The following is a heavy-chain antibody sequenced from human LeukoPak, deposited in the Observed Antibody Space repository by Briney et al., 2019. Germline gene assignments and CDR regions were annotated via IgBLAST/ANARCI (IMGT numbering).Heavy chain of an antibody. Sequence: ASVKVSCKAPGYTFTGYYMYWVRQAPGQGLEWMGWINPNTGGTNYAQKFQGRVTMTGDTPISTVYMELSRLTSDDAAVYYCARDRGSYFHDAFDIWGQGTMVTVSS. V-gene: IGHV1-2*02. CDR2: INPNTGGT. J-gene: IGHJ3*02. CDR3: ARDRGSYFHDAFDI. CDR1: GYTFTGYY. D-gene: IGHD1-26*01.